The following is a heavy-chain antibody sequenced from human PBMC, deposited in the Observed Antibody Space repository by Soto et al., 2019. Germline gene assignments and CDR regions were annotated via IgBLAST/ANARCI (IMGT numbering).Heavy chain of an antibody. CDR2: IYSGGST. Sequence: GGSLRLSCAASGFTVSSNYMSWVRQAPGRGLEWVSVIYSGGSTYYADSVKGRFTISRDNSKNTLYLQMNSLRAEDTAVYYCARGRRMYSSGWYYFDYWGQGTLVTVSS. CDR3: ARGRRMYSSGWYYFDY. CDR1: GFTVSSNY. D-gene: IGHD6-19*01. V-gene: IGHV3-66*01. J-gene: IGHJ4*02.